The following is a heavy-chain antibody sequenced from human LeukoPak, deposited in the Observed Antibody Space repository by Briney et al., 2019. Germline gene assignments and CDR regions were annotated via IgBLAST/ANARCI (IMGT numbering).Heavy chain of an antibody. CDR1: GYRFTNYW. D-gene: IGHD6-19*01. Sequence: GESLKISCKASGYRFTNYWIGWVRQMPGKGLEWMGIINPADGYTRYSPSFQGQVTISADTSIFTAYLQWSSLEASDTAIYYCARPHDTGVGASGSGWSYFDFWGQGTLITVSS. V-gene: IGHV5-51*01. CDR2: INPADGYT. J-gene: IGHJ4*02. CDR3: ARPHDTGVGASGSGWSYFDF.